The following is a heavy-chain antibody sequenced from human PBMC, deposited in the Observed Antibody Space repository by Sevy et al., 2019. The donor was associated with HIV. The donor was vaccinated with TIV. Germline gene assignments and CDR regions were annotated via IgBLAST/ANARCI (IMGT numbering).Heavy chain of an antibody. J-gene: IGHJ4*02. V-gene: IGHV3-21*01. Sequence: GGSLRLSCAASGFTLSSYTMNWVRQAPGKGLEWVSSISSGSDYLYYADSVEGRFTISRDNAKNSLFLQMNSLRAEDTAVYYCARDILRYFDWPTRGEYWGQGTLVTVSS. D-gene: IGHD3-9*01. CDR3: ARDILRYFDWPTRGEY. CDR1: GFTLSSYT. CDR2: ISSGSDYL.